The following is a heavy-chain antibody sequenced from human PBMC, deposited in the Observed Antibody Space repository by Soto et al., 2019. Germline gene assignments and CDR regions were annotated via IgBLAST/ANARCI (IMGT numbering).Heavy chain of an antibody. V-gene: IGHV2-5*02. J-gene: IGHJ4*02. D-gene: IGHD5-12*01. CDR3: AHIDPEIVTVGGQGGFDY. Sequence: QITLKASGPTLVRPPQTLTLTCTFSGFSLTSGVGVGWIRQPPGKALEWLALIYWDDDKRSSPSLKNRLTITKATSKNQVVLTMTNVGPVDTATYFCAHIDPEIVTVGGQGGFDYWGQGTLVTVSS. CDR2: IYWDDDK. CDR1: GFSLTSGVG.